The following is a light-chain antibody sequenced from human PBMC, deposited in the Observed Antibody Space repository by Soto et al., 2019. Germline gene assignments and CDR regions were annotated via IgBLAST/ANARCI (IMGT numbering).Light chain of an antibody. V-gene: IGLV2-14*03. CDR1: SSDVDGYNY. CDR3: SSYRTSNTRQIV. J-gene: IGLJ1*01. Sequence: QSALTQPASVSGSPGQSMTISCTGTSSDVDGYNYVSWYQHHPGKAPKLMIYDVSNRPSGVSNRFSGSKSGNTASLSISGLHPEDEADYYCSSYRTSNTRQIVCGTGTKLTVL. CDR2: DVS.